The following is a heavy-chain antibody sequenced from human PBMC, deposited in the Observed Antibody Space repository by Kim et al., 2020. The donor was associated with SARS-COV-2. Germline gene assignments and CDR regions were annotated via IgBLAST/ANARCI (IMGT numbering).Heavy chain of an antibody. D-gene: IGHD2-2*01. V-gene: IGHV3-23*01. CDR3: AKVWGRGVPAAIYHY. Sequence: SVKGRFPISRDNSKNTLYLKRNSLRAEDPAVYYCAKVWGRGVPAAIYHYWGQGTLVTVSS. J-gene: IGHJ4*02.